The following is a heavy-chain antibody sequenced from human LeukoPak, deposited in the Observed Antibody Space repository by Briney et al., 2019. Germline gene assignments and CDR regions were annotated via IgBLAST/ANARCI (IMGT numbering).Heavy chain of an antibody. Sequence: ASVKVSCKASGYTFTSYGISWVRQAPGQGLEWMGWISAYNGNTNYAQKLQGRVTMTTDTSTSTAYMELRGLRSDDTAVYYCARAIFSCSSTSCYPNWFDSWGQGTLVTVSS. CDR3: ARAIFSCSSTSCYPNWFDS. D-gene: IGHD2-2*01. CDR1: GYTFTSYG. J-gene: IGHJ5*01. V-gene: IGHV1-18*01. CDR2: ISAYNGNT.